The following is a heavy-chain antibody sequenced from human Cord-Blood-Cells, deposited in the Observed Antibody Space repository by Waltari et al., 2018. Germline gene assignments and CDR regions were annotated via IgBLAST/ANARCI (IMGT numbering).Heavy chain of an antibody. V-gene: IGHV4-4*02. CDR2: IYHSGST. CDR1: GGSISSSNW. D-gene: IGHD3-10*01. Sequence: QVQLQESGPGLVKPSGTLSLTCAVSGGSISSSNWWSWVRQPPGKGLEWIGEIYHSGSTHYNPSLKSRVTISVDKSKNQFSLKLSSVTAADTAVYYCARVDWGGSGSFYAFDIWGRGTMVTVSS. J-gene: IGHJ3*02. CDR3: ARVDWGGSGSFYAFDI.